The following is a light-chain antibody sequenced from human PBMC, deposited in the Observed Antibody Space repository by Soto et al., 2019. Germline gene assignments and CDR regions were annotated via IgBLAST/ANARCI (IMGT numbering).Light chain of an antibody. CDR1: QSVSSY. V-gene: IGKV3-11*01. CDR2: DAS. J-gene: IGKJ1*01. Sequence: EIVLTQSPATLSLSPEERATLSCRASQSVSSYFAWYQQKPGQAPRPLIYDASNRATGIPAMFSGSGAGTDFTLTISSLEPEDFAVYYCQQRSNWWAFGQGTKVEI. CDR3: QQRSNWWA.